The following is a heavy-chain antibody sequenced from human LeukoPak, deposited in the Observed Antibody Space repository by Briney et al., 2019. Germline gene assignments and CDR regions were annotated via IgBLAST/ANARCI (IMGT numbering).Heavy chain of an antibody. D-gene: IGHD3-22*01. V-gene: IGHV1-69*13. Sequence: ASVKVSCKASGYTFTSYGISWVRQAPGQGLEWMGGIIPIFGTANYAQKFQGRVTITADESTSTAYMELSSLRSEDTAVYYCARVWADPYDSSGYYYYYYYGMDVWGQGTTVTVSS. CDR1: GYTFTSYG. CDR2: IIPIFGTA. CDR3: ARVWADPYDSSGYYYYYYYGMDV. J-gene: IGHJ6*02.